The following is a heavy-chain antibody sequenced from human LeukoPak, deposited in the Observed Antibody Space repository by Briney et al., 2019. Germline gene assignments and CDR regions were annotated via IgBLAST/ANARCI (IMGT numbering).Heavy chain of an antibody. Sequence: GVSLRLSCAASGFTDNSNYMSWVRQAPGKGLEWVSLIYTGGSTYYADSVRGRFTISRDNSKNTLYLQMNSLRPEDTAIYYCARGFGKAAADVFGGYTMDVWGQGTSVTVSS. V-gene: IGHV3-66*02. D-gene: IGHD6-13*01. CDR3: ARGFGKAAADVFGGYTMDV. J-gene: IGHJ6*02. CDR1: GFTDNSNY. CDR2: IYTGGST.